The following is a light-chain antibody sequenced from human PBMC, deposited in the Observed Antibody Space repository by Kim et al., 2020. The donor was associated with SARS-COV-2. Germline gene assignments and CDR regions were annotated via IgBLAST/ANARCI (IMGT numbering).Light chain of an antibody. V-gene: IGKV1-33*01. CDR1: QEISTY. CDR3: QQYDDLPYT. Sequence: SASLGDRVTITCQASQEISTYLSWYQQKPGRAPKLLIYDASNLETGVPSRFRGRGSGTDFTFTISGLQPEDIGTYYCQQYDDLPYTFGQGTKLEI. CDR2: DAS. J-gene: IGKJ2*01.